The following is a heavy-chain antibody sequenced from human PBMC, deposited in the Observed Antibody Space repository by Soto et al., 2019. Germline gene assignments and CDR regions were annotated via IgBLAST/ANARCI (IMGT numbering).Heavy chain of an antibody. CDR2: ISYDGSNK. D-gene: IGHD5-18*01. V-gene: IGHV3-30*04. CDR1: GFTFSSYA. CDR3: ARRQLVDTAMAYFDY. Sequence: GGSLRLSCAASGFTFSSYAMHWVRQAPGKGLEWVAVISYDGSNKYYADSVKGRFTISRDNSKNTLYLQMNSLRAEDTAVYYCARRQLVDTAMAYFDYWGQGTLVTVSS. J-gene: IGHJ4*02.